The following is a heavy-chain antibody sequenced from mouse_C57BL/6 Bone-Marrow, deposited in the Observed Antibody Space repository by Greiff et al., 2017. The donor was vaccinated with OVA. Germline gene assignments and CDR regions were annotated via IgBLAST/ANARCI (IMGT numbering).Heavy chain of an antibody. V-gene: IGHV1-50*01. D-gene: IGHD2-1*01. J-gene: IGHJ1*03. CDR3: ARELRYFDV. CDR1: GYTFTSYW. CDR2: IDPSDSYP. Sequence: QVQLQQPGAELVKPGASVKLSCKASGYTFTSYWMQWVKQRPGQGLEWIGEIDPSDSYPNYNQKFKGKATLTVDTSSSTAYMQLSSLTSEDSAVYYCARELRYFDVWGTGTTVTVSS.